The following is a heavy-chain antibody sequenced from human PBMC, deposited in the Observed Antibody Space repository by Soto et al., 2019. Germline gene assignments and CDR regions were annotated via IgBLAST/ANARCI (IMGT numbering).Heavy chain of an antibody. CDR1: GFAVNINY. Sequence: GGSLRLSCVASGFAVNINYMNWVRQAPGKGLEWVSVLYSDGTTYYADSVKGRFTISRDSPKNTLYLQMNSLRVEDTAVYYWARAPRQHTTPFDYWGQGTLVTVSS. CDR2: LYSDGTT. V-gene: IGHV3-53*01. D-gene: IGHD6-13*01. J-gene: IGHJ4*02. CDR3: ARAPRQHTTPFDY.